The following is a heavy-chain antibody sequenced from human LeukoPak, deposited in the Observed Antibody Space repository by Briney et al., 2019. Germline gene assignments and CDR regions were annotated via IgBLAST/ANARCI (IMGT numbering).Heavy chain of an antibody. CDR3: ARDSSTWELSLFWFDP. D-gene: IGHD1-26*01. CDR2: IKQDGSEK. V-gene: IGHV3-7*01. J-gene: IGHJ5*02. Sequence: TGGSLRLSCAASGFTFSSYWVSWVRQAPGKGLEWVANIKQDGSEKYYVDSVKGRFTISRDNAKNSLYLQMNSLRAEDTAVYYCARDSSTWELSLFWFDPWGQGTLVTVSS. CDR1: GFTFSSYW.